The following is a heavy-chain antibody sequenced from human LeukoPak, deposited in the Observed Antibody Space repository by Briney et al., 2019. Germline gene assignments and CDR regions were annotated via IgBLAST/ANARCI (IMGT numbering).Heavy chain of an antibody. Sequence: SETLSLTCAVYGGSFSGYYWSWIRQPPGKGLEWIGEINHSGSTNYNPSLKSRVTISVDTSKNQFSLKLSSVTAADTAVYYCARHRGSGSYSHRPQPYYYYYYMDVWGKGTTVTISS. D-gene: IGHD3-10*01. CDR2: INHSGST. CDR1: GGSFSGYY. J-gene: IGHJ6*03. V-gene: IGHV4-34*01. CDR3: ARHRGSGSYSHRPQPYYYYYYMDV.